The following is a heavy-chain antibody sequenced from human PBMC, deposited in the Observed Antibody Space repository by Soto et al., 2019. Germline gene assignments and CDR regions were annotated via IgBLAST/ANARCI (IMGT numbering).Heavy chain of an antibody. V-gene: IGHV3-23*01. J-gene: IGHJ3*02. D-gene: IGHD2-2*01. Sequence: GGSLRLSCAASGFTFSSYAMSWVRQAPGKGLEWVSAISGSGGSTYYADSVKGRFTISRDNSKNTLYLQMNSLRAEDTAVYYCAKGDYCSSTSCYGGAFYIWGQGTMVTVSS. CDR1: GFTFSSYA. CDR3: AKGDYCSSTSCYGGAFYI. CDR2: ISGSGGST.